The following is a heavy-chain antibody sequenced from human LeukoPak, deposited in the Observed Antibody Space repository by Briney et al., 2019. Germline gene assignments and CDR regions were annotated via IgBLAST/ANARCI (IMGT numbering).Heavy chain of an antibody. CDR1: GYTFTSYA. J-gene: IGHJ4*02. CDR2: INAGNGNT. Sequence: ASVKVSCKASGYTFTSYAMHWVRQAPGQGLEWMGWINAGNGNTKYSQKFRGRVTITRDTSASTAYMELSSLRSEDTAVYYCARGHRLLLRYFDWPPDYWGQGTLVTVSS. D-gene: IGHD3-9*01. V-gene: IGHV1-3*01. CDR3: ARGHRLLLRYFDWPPDY.